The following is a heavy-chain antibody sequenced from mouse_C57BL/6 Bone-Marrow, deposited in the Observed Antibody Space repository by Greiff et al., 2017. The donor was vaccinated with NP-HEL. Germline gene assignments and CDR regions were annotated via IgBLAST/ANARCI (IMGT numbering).Heavy chain of an antibody. CDR2: IHPNSGST. CDR1: GYTFTSYW. Sequence: QVQLQQSGAELVKPGASVKLSCKASGYTFTSYWMHWVKQRPGQGLEWIGMIHPNSGSTNYNEKFKSKATLTVDKSSSTAYMQLSSLTSEDSAVYYCARSRVPSYYAMDYWGQGTSVTVSS. CDR3: ARSRVPSYYAMDY. D-gene: IGHD2-14*01. J-gene: IGHJ4*01. V-gene: IGHV1-64*01.